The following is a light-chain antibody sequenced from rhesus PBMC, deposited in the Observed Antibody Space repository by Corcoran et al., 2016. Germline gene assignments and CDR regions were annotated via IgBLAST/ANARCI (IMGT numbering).Light chain of an antibody. J-gene: IGKJ1*01. CDR2: AAS. CDR1: QGINKE. V-gene: IGKV1-94*01. Sequence: DIQMTQSPSSLSASVGDRVTVTCRASQGINKELSWYQQKPGKAPTLLIYAASSLQTGVSSRFSGRGFWTDYTLPLSSLQPEDVATYYCLQDYTTPWTFGQGTKVEIK. CDR3: LQDYTTPWT.